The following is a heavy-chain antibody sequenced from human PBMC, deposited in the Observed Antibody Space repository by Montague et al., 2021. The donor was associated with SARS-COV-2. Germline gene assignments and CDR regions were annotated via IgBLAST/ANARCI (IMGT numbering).Heavy chain of an antibody. CDR1: GGSISSGGYY. CDR2: IYYSGST. J-gene: IGHJ5*02. Sequence: TLSLTCTVSGGSISSGGYYWSRIRQHPGKGLEWIGYIYYSGSTYYNPSLKSRVAISVDTSKNQFSLKLSSVTAADTAVYYCARVNTVSVHWFDPWGQGTLVTVSS. D-gene: IGHD4-11*01. CDR3: ARVNTVSVHWFDP. V-gene: IGHV4-31*03.